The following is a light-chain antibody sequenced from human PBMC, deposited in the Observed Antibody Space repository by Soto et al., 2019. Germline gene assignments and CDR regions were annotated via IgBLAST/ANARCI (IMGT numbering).Light chain of an antibody. CDR3: CSYACSGEA. CDR1: NIDVGNYDL. CDR2: EVG. V-gene: IGLV2-23*02. Sequence: QSVLTQPASVSGSPGQSITISCSGTNIDVGNYDLVSWYQQHPGKAPKLMLYEVGSRPSGVSYRFSGSKSGNTASLTISELQAEDEADYYCCSYACSGEAFGTGTKVTVL. J-gene: IGLJ1*01.